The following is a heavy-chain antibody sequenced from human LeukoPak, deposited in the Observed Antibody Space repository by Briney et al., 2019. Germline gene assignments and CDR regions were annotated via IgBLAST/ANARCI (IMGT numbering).Heavy chain of an antibody. CDR3: ARVPAVRNFDS. V-gene: IGHV3-74*01. CDR2: INTDGTVT. D-gene: IGHD2-2*01. Sequence: QSGGSLRLSCAASGFTFSKYWMLWVRQAPGKGLESVSRINTDGTVTTYADSVKGRFTVSRDNADNTMFLQMNSVRDEDTAVYYCARVPAVRNFDSWGRGALVTVSS. CDR1: GFTFSKYW. J-gene: IGHJ4*02.